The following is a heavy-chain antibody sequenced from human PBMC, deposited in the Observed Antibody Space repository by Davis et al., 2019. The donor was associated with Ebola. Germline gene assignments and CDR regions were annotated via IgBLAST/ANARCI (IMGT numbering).Heavy chain of an antibody. J-gene: IGHJ4*02. CDR3: ARAFGAQ. D-gene: IGHD2/OR15-2a*01. V-gene: IGHV4-39*07. CDR2: ISYSGST. CDR1: GGPISSSSYY. Sequence: MPSETLSLTCTVSGGPISSSSYYWGWIRQPPGKGLEWIGSISYSGSTNYNPSLKSRVTTSVDTSKNQFFLKLSSVTAADTAVYYCARAFGAQWGQGTLVTVSS.